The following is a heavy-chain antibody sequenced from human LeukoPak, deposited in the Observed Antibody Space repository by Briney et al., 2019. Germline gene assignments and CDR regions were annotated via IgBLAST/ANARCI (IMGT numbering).Heavy chain of an antibody. D-gene: IGHD3-22*01. V-gene: IGHV3-11*01. CDR2: ITSSGSTI. J-gene: IGHJ4*02. Sequence: GGSLRLSCAASGFTFSDYYMSWIRQAPGKGLEWVLYITSSGSTIYYADSVKGRFTISRDNAKNSLYLQMNSLRAEDTAVYYCARPYHYYYDSSGYIWGQGTLVTVSS. CDR3: ARPYHYYYDSSGYI. CDR1: GFTFSDYY.